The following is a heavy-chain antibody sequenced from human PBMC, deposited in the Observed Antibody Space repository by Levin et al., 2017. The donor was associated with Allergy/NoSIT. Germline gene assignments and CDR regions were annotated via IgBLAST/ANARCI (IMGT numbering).Heavy chain of an antibody. CDR2: INHSGST. Sequence: SQTLSLTCAVYGGSFSGYYWSWIRQPPGKGLEWIGEINHSGSTNYNPSLKSRVTISVDTSKNQFSLKLSSVTAADTAVYYCARVPYRYAKGWFDPWGQGTLVTVSS. J-gene: IGHJ5*02. CDR1: GGSFSGYY. D-gene: IGHD2-2*01. V-gene: IGHV4-34*01. CDR3: ARVPYRYAKGWFDP.